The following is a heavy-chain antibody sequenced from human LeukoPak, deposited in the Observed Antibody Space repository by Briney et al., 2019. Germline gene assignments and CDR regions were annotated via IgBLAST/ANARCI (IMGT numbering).Heavy chain of an antibody. D-gene: IGHD3-22*01. Sequence: GGSLRLSCAASGFTFSSYSMNWVRQAPGKGLEWVSSISSSSSYVYYADSVKGRFTISRDNSKNTLYLQMNSLRAEDTAVYYCAKDGNPYYYDSSGYYSGAFDIWGQGTMVTVSS. V-gene: IGHV3-21*04. CDR1: GFTFSSYS. CDR2: ISSSSSYV. J-gene: IGHJ3*02. CDR3: AKDGNPYYYDSSGYYSGAFDI.